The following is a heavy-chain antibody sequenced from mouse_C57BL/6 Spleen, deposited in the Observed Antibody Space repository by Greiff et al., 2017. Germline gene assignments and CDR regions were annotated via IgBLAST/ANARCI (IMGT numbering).Heavy chain of an antibody. D-gene: IGHD1-1*01. J-gene: IGHJ4*01. CDR2: IDPNSGGT. CDR1: GYTFTSYW. Sequence: VQLQQPGAELVKPGASVKLSCKASGYTFTSYWMHWVKQRPGQGLEWIGRIDPNSGGTKYNEKFKSKATLTVDKPSSTAYMQLSSLTSEDSAVYYCARGPLYYAPYAMDYWGQGTSVTVSS. V-gene: IGHV1-72*01. CDR3: ARGPLYYAPYAMDY.